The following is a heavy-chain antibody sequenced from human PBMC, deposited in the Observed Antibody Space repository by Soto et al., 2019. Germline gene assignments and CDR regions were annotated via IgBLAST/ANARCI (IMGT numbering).Heavy chain of an antibody. CDR2: INAGNGNT. CDR3: ARGEIIIFPKYYHYYLDV. Sequence: GASVKVSCKASGYTSTSYAMHWVRQAPGQRLEWMGWINAGNGNTKYSQKFQGRVTITRDTSASTAYMELSSLRSEDTAVYYCARGEIIIFPKYYHYYLDVGGKGTRDTVSS. D-gene: IGHD3-10*01. V-gene: IGHV1-3*01. CDR1: GYTSTSYA. J-gene: IGHJ6*03.